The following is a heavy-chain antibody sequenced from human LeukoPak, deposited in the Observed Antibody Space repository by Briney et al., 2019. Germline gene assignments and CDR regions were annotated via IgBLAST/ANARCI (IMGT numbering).Heavy chain of an antibody. Sequence: SETLSLTCTVSGGSISSYYWSWIRQPPGKGLEWIGYIYYSGSINYNPSLKSRVTISVDTSKNQFSLKLSSVTAADTAVYYCARVLVGATSFGYYYYMDVWGKGTTVTVSS. CDR3: ARVLVGATSFGYYYYMDV. CDR2: IYYSGSI. CDR1: GGSISSYY. D-gene: IGHD1-26*01. V-gene: IGHV4-59*01. J-gene: IGHJ6*03.